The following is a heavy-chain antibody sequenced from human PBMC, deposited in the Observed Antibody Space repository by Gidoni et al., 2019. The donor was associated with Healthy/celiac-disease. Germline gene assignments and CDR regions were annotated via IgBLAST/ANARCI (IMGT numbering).Heavy chain of an antibody. CDR2: INRDGSST. CDR1: GSTFSTYW. V-gene: IGHV3-74*01. Sequence: EVQLVESGGGLVQPGGSLRLPCAASGSTFSTYWMHWVRQAPGKGLVWVSRINRDGSSTSYADSVKGRFTISRDNAKNTLYLQMNSLRAEDTAVYYCARGPYCSGGSCYNWFDPWGQGTLVTVSS. D-gene: IGHD2-15*01. CDR3: ARGPYCSGGSCYNWFDP. J-gene: IGHJ5*02.